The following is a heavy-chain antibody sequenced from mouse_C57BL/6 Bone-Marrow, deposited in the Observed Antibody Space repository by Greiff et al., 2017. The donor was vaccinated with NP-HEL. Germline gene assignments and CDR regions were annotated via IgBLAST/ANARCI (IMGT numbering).Heavy chain of an antibody. Sequence: VQLKQSGPGLVKPSQSLSLTCSVTGYSITSGYYWNWLRQFPGNKLEWMGYISYDGSNNYNPSLKNRISITRDTSKNQFFLKLNSVTTEDTATYYCARDYGNYYWGQGTSVTVSS. CDR1: GYSITSGYY. V-gene: IGHV3-6*01. CDR3: ARDYGNYY. J-gene: IGHJ4*01. D-gene: IGHD2-1*01. CDR2: ISYDGSN.